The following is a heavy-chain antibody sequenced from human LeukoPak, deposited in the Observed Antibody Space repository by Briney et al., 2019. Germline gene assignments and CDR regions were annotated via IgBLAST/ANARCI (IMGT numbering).Heavy chain of an antibody. CDR1: GYTFTSYD. V-gene: IGHV1-8*01. CDR2: MNPNSGNT. CDR3: ARGLIVGAAYYYYYMDV. J-gene: IGHJ6*03. Sequence: ASVKVSCKASGYTFTSYDINWVRQATGQGLEWMGWMNPNSGNTGYAQKFQGRVTMTSNTSISTAYMELSSLRPEDTAVYYCARGLIVGAAYYYYYMDVWGKGTTVTVSS. D-gene: IGHD1-26*01.